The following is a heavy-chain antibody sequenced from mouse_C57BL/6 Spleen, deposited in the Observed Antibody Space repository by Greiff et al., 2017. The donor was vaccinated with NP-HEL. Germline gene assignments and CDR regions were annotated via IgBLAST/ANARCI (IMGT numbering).Heavy chain of an antibody. Sequence: VQLQQPGAELVKPGASVKLSCKASGYTFTSYWMQWVKQRPGQGLEWIGEIDPSDSYTNYNQKFKGKATLTVDTSSSTAYMQLSSRTSEDSAVYYCARGETTVVAYDVWGTGTTVTVSS. J-gene: IGHJ1*03. CDR3: ARGETTVVAYDV. D-gene: IGHD1-1*01. V-gene: IGHV1-50*01. CDR2: IDPSDSYT. CDR1: GYTFTSYW.